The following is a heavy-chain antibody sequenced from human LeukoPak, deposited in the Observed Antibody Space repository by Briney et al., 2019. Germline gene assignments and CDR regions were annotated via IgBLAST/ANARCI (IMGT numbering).Heavy chain of an antibody. CDR1: GFIFNNYA. V-gene: IGHV3-9*01. Sequence: GGSLRLSCAGSGFIFNNYAMHWVRQPPGKGLEWVSGISWNSGSIDYADSVKGRFTISRDNAKNSLFLQMNSLRVEDTAFYYRAKDNRRHYTSGPNPDSLHWGQGALVTVSS. J-gene: IGHJ4*02. CDR2: ISWNSGSI. CDR3: AKDNRRHYTSGPNPDSLH. D-gene: IGHD6-19*01.